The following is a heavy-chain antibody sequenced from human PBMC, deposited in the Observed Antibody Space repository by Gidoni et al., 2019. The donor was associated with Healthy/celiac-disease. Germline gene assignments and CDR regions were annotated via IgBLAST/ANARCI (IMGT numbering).Heavy chain of an antibody. V-gene: IGHV3-9*01. CDR2: ISWNSGSI. CDR3: AKDIGEGGDIVVVPAATPYYYGMDV. J-gene: IGHJ6*02. Sequence: EVQLVESGGGLVQPGRSLRLSCAASGFPFDDYAMHWVRQAPGKGLEWVSGISWNSGSIGYADSVKGRFTISRDNAKNSLYLQMNSLRAEDTALYYCAKDIGEGGDIVVVPAATPYYYGMDVWGQGTTVTVSS. CDR1: GFPFDDYA. D-gene: IGHD2-2*01.